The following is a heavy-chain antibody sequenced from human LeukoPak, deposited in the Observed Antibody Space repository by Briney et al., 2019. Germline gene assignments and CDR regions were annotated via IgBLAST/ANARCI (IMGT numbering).Heavy chain of an antibody. CDR1: GYTFTGYY. Sequence: ASVKVSCKASGYTFTGYYMHWVRQAPGQGLEWMGWINPYSGDTNYAQKFQGRVTATRDTSITTAFMDLSRLTSDDTAVYYCARGTMNLDYWGQGTLVTVSS. J-gene: IGHJ4*02. V-gene: IGHV1-2*02. D-gene: IGHD3-22*01. CDR3: ARGTMNLDY. CDR2: INPYSGDT.